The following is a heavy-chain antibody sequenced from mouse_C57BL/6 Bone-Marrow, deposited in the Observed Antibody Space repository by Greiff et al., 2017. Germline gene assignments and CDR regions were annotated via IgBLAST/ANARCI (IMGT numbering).Heavy chain of an antibody. J-gene: IGHJ2*01. CDR1: GYTFTSYW. Sequence: QVQLQQPGAELVKPGASVKLPCKASGYTFTSYWMQWVNQRPGQGLEWIGEIDPTDSYTNYNQKFKGKATLTVDTSSSTAYMQRSSLTSEDSAVYFCSGCRYWGQGTTLTVSS. CDR3: SGCRY. V-gene: IGHV1-50*01. D-gene: IGHD6-1*01. CDR2: IDPTDSYT.